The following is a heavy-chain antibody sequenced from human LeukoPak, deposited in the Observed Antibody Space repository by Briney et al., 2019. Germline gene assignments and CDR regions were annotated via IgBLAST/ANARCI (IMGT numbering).Heavy chain of an antibody. V-gene: IGHV4-39*07. CDR1: GGSISSNSYY. CDR3: ARAALFSTGLLR. D-gene: IGHD1-1*01. CDR2: IYYSGST. Sequence: SETLSLTCTVSGGSISSNSYYWGWIRQPPGKGLKWIGSIYYSGSTYYNPSLKSRVTISVDTSKNQFSLKLSSVTAADTAVYYCARAALFSTGLLRWGQGTLVTVSS. J-gene: IGHJ4*02.